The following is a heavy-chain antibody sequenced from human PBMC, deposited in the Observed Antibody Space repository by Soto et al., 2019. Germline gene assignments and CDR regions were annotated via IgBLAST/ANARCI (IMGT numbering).Heavy chain of an antibody. D-gene: IGHD3-16*01. Sequence: QVQLRESGPGLVMPSQTLSLTCTVSGDSISSGNKYWSWIRQPPGKGLEWIGYIFSSGTTYYNPSLKSRLTMSLDASQNQFSLKLNSLTDADTAVYFCARVPSPFDYYYAMDVWGHGTTVTVSS. CDR3: ARVPSPFDYYYAMDV. J-gene: IGHJ6*02. V-gene: IGHV4-30-4*01. CDR1: GDSISSGNKY. CDR2: IFSSGTT.